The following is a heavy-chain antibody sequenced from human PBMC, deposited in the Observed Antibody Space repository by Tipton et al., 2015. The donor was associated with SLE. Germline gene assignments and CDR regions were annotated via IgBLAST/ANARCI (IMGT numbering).Heavy chain of an antibody. CDR1: GFTFSDYW. CDR2: INSDGTST. D-gene: IGHD2-2*01. V-gene: IGHV3-74*01. CDR3: ARGPPDSTSLSY. Sequence: SLRLSCAASGFTFSDYWMHWVRQPPGRGLMWVSRINSDGTSTVYADSVKGRFTISRDNAKDTLYLQMNSLRAEDTAVYFCARGPPDSTSLSYWGQGFLVTVS. J-gene: IGHJ4*02.